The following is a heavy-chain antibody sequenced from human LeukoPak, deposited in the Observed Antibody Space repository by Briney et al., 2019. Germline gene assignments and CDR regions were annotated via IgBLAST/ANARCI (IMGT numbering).Heavy chain of an antibody. Sequence: PSETLSLTCAVYGDSFSGYYRGWIRQPPGKGLEWIGGINHSGTINYNPSLKSRVTILVDTSKNQFSLNLSSVTAADTAVYYCARGVAGSSGLLYYFDYWGQGALVIVSS. V-gene: IGHV4-34*01. D-gene: IGHD6-25*01. CDR1: GDSFSGYY. CDR3: ARGVAGSSGLLYYFDY. CDR2: INHSGTI. J-gene: IGHJ4*02.